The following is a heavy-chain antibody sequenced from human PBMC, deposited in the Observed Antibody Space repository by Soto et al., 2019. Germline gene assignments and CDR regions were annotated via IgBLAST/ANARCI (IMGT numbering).Heavy chain of an antibody. V-gene: IGHV4-59*12. J-gene: IGHJ5*02. CDR2: IYHSGST. CDR3: ARVPSP. Sequence: SETLSLTCTVSRGSISRYYFSWIRQPPGKGLEWIGYIYHSGSTYCNPSLKSRVTISVDRSKNQFSLKLSSMTAADTAVYYCARVPSPWGQRTLVTVSS. CDR1: RGSISRYY.